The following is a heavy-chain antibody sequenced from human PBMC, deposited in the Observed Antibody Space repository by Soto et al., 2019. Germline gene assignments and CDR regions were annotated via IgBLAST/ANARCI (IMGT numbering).Heavy chain of an antibody. CDR1: GFTFGDYA. J-gene: IGHJ3*02. V-gene: IGHV3-49*03. Sequence: GGSLRLSCTASGFTFGDYAMSWFRQAPGKGLEWVGFIRSKAYGGTTEYAASVKGRFTISRDDSKSIAYLQMNSLKTEDTAVYYCTRAPHLTHKYYEDAFGIWRQGTMVTFSS. D-gene: IGHD3-16*01. CDR3: TRAPHLTHKYYEDAFGI. CDR2: IRSKAYGGTT.